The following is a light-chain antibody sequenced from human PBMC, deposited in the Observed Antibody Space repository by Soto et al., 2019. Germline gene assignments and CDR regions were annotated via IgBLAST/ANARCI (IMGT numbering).Light chain of an antibody. CDR1: QRLSSS. J-gene: IGKJ1*01. V-gene: IGKV1-5*01. CDR3: QQYNSYPWT. CDR2: DAS. Sequence: DIQMTQSPYTLSASVGDRVTITCRASQRLSSSLAWYQQKPGKAPNLLIYDASNLESGVPSRFSGSGSGTEFTLSISSLQPDDFATYYCQQYNSYPWTFGLGTKVDIK.